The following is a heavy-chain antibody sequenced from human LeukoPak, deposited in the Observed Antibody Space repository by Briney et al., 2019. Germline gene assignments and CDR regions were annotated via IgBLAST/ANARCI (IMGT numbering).Heavy chain of an antibody. V-gene: IGHV1-2*02. CDR1: GYTFTSYY. Sequence: GASVKVSCKASGYTFTSYYMHWVRQAPGQGLEWMGWINPNSGGTNYAQKFQGRVTMTRDTSISTAYMELSRLRSDDTAVYYCARVFGVVIDAFDIWGQGTMVTVSS. D-gene: IGHD3-3*01. J-gene: IGHJ3*02. CDR2: INPNSGGT. CDR3: ARVFGVVIDAFDI.